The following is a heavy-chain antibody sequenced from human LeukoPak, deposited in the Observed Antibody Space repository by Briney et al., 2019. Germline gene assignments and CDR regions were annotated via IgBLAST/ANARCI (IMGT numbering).Heavy chain of an antibody. Sequence: SETLSLTCTVSGGSISSYYWSWIRQPPGKGLEWIGYIYYSGSTNYHASPKSRVTISVDTSKNQFSLKLSSVTAADTAVYYCARASIWFGELSAFDYWGQGTLVTVSS. V-gene: IGHV4-59*01. D-gene: IGHD3-10*01. CDR3: ARASIWFGELSAFDY. J-gene: IGHJ4*02. CDR2: IYYSGST. CDR1: GGSISSYY.